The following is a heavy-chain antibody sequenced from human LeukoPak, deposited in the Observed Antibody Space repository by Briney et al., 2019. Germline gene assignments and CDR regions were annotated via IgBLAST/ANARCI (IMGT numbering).Heavy chain of an antibody. V-gene: IGHV4-61*01. Sequence: SETLSLTCTVSGGSVSSGSYYWSWIRQPPGKGLEWIGYIYYSGSTNYNPSLKSRVTISVDPSKNQFSLKLSSVTAADTVVYYCARVVARGSSGYQLDYWGQGTLVTVSS. J-gene: IGHJ4*02. CDR1: GGSVSSGSYY. CDR3: ARVVARGSSGYQLDY. CDR2: IYYSGST. D-gene: IGHD3-22*01.